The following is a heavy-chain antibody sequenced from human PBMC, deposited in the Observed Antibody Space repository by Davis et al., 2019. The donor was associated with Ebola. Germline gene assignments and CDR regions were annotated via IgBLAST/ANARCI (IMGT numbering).Heavy chain of an antibody. D-gene: IGHD1-26*01. CDR3: ARVTSGGY. CDR2: INPHNGNT. CDR1: GYTFTNYG. J-gene: IGHJ4*02. V-gene: IGHV1-18*04. Sequence: AASVKVSCKASGYTFTNYGITWVRQAPGQGLEWMGWINPHNGNTNYAQNVQGRVIMTSDTATTTAYMEVGSLRSEDTAVYYCARVTSGGYWGQGTLVTVSS.